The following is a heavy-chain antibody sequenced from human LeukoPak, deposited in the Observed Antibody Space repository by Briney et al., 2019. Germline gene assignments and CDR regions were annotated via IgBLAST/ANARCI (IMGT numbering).Heavy chain of an antibody. CDR3: ARSAWIQLWLPNYYYYYYMDV. V-gene: IGHV4-59*01. D-gene: IGHD5-18*01. J-gene: IGHJ6*03. Sequence: SETLSLTCAVYGESFSDYYWSWIRQPPGKGLEWIGYIYYSGSTNYDPSLKSRVTISVDTSKNQFSLKLSSVTAADTAVYYCARSAWIQLWLPNYYYYYYMDVWGKGTTVTISS. CDR1: GESFSDYY. CDR2: IYYSGST.